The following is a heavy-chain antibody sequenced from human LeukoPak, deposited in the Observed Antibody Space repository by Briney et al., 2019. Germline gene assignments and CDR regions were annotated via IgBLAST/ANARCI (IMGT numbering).Heavy chain of an antibody. CDR2: IYYSGST. J-gene: IGHJ4*02. Sequence: SETLSLTCTVSGGSISSYYWSWIRQPPGKGLEWIGYIYYSGSTNYNPSLKSRVTISVDTSKNQFSLKLSSVTAADTAVYYCARVPTYYYDSSGYYSWFDYWGQGTLVTVSS. CDR3: ARVPTYYYDSSGYYSWFDY. CDR1: GGSISSYY. V-gene: IGHV4-59*01. D-gene: IGHD3-22*01.